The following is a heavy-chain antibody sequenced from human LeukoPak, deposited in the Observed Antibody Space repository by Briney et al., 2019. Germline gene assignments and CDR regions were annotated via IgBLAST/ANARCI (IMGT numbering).Heavy chain of an antibody. V-gene: IGHV3-21*01. CDR3: TRGETVAVYYFDY. CDR1: GFMFNTYS. CDR2: ISSSSSHI. Sequence: GGSLRLSCEASGFMFNTYSMNWVRQASGKGLEWVSSISSSSSHIYYGDSVKGRFTISRDNAKNSLYLQMNSLRAEDTALYYCTRGETVAVYYFDYWGQGSLVTVSS. D-gene: IGHD6-19*01. J-gene: IGHJ4*02.